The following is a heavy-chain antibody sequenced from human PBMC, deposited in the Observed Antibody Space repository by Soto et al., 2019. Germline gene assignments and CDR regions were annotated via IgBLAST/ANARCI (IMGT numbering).Heavy chain of an antibody. J-gene: IGHJ4*02. CDR2: ISGSGGST. V-gene: IGHV3-23*01. CDR1: GFTFSSYA. CDR3: EKLGGYDGMDY. Sequence: GGSLRLSCAASGFTFSSYAMSWVRQAPGKGLEWVSAISGSGGSTYYADSVKGRFTISRGNSKNTLYLQMNSLRAEDTAVYYCEKLGGYDGMDYWGQGTLVTVSS. D-gene: IGHD5-12*01.